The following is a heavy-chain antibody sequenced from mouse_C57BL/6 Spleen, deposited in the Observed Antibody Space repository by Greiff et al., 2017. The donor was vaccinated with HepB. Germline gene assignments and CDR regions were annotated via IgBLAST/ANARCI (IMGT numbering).Heavy chain of an antibody. CDR2: ISSGSSTI. CDR3: ARSFYYGTYFDV. CDR1: GFTFSDYG. D-gene: IGHD1-2*01. Sequence: DVKLQESGGGLVKPGGSLKLSCAASGFTFSDYGMHWVRQAPEKGLEWVAYISSGSSTIYYADTVKGRFTISRDNAKNTLFLQMTSLRSEDTAMYYCARSFYYGTYFDVWGTGTTVTVSS. V-gene: IGHV5-17*01. J-gene: IGHJ1*03.